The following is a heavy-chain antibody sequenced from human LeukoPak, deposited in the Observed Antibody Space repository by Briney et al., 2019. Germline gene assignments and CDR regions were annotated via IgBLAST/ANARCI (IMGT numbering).Heavy chain of an antibody. Sequence: SETLSLTCTVSGGSISSYYWSWIRQPPGKGLEWIGYIYYSGSTNYNPSLKSRVTISVDTSKNQFSLKLSSVTAADTAVYYCARGIYGEYSSSDLDYWGQGTLVTVSS. CDR2: IYYSGST. V-gene: IGHV4-59*12. CDR3: ARGIYGEYSSSDLDY. CDR1: GGSISSYY. D-gene: IGHD6-6*01. J-gene: IGHJ4*02.